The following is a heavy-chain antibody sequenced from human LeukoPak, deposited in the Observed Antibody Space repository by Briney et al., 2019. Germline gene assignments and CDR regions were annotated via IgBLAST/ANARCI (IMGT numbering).Heavy chain of an antibody. CDR2: IYYSGST. J-gene: IGHJ3*02. CDR3: ARWTAATDDAFDI. CDR1: GGSISSYY. D-gene: IGHD2-15*01. V-gene: IGHV4-59*08. Sequence: PSETLSLTCTVSGGSISSYYWSWIRQPPGKGLEWIGYIYYSGSTNYNPSLKSRVTISVDTSKNQFSLKLSSVTAADTAVYYCARWTAATDDAFDIWGQGTMVTVSS.